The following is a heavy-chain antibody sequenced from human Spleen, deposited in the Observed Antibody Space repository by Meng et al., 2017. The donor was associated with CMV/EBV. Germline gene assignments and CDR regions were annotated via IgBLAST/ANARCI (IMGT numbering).Heavy chain of an antibody. Sequence: WIRQPPGKGLEWVSGISRNSESIAYADSAKGRFTISRDNAKYSLYLQMDSLTAEDTAFYYCAKDTSYYYDSSGNPTLFDYWGQGALVTVSS. CDR2: ISRNSESI. D-gene: IGHD3-22*01. V-gene: IGHV3-9*01. CDR3: AKDTSYYYDSSGNPTLFDY. J-gene: IGHJ4*02.